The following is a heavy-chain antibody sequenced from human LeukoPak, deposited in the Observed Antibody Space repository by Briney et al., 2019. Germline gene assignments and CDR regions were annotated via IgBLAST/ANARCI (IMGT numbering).Heavy chain of an antibody. J-gene: IGHJ4*02. V-gene: IGHV4-34*01. CDR2: INHSGST. CDR3: ASRNKRGYSYGLPFDY. Sequence: KPSETLSLTCAVYGGSFSGCYWSWISQPPGKGLEWIGEINHSGSTNYNPSLKSRVTISVDTSKNQFSLKLSSVTAADTALYYCASRNKRGYSYGLPFDYWGQGTLVTVSS. D-gene: IGHD5-18*01. CDR1: GGSFSGCY.